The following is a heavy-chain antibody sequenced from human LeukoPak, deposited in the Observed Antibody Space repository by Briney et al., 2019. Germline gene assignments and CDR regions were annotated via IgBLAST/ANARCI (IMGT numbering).Heavy chain of an antibody. J-gene: IGHJ4*02. V-gene: IGHV4-34*01. CDR2: INHSGST. D-gene: IGHD5-18*01. CDR3: ARGEGYSYGYPY. Sequence: SETLSLTCAIYGGSFSGYYWSWIRQPPGKGLEWIGEINHSGSTNYNPSLKSRVTISVDTSKNQFSLKLSSVTAADTAVYYCARGEGYSYGYPYWGQGTLVTVSS. CDR1: GGSFSGYY.